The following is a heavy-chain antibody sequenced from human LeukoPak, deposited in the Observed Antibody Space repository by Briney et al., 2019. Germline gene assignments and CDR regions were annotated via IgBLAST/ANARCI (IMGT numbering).Heavy chain of an antibody. CDR2: IGTAGDT. D-gene: IGHD6-13*01. J-gene: IGHJ6*02. CDR3: AREGIAAAPPPGGHYYYGMDV. V-gene: IGHV3-13*01. Sequence: GGSLRLSCAASGFTFSSYDMHWVRQATGKGLEWVSAIGTAGDTYYPGSVKGRFTISRENAKNSLYLQMNSLRAGDTAVYYFAREGIAAAPPPGGHYYYGMDVWGQGTTVTVSS. CDR1: GFTFSSYD.